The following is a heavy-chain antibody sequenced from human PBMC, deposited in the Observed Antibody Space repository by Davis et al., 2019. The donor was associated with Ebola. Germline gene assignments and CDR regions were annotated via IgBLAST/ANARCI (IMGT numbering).Heavy chain of an antibody. CDR1: GFTFSGLG. V-gene: IGHV3-30*02. CDR3: ATWSYAILSTDY. J-gene: IGHJ4*02. Sequence: PGGSLRLSCATSGFTFSGLGMYWARQAPGKGLEWVAFIQYDGSNQYYADSVKGRFAIASDNSKSTLYLQMQSLRPEDTAVYYCATWSYAILSTDYWGQGTLVSVSS. D-gene: IGHD2-8*01. CDR2: IQYDGSNQ.